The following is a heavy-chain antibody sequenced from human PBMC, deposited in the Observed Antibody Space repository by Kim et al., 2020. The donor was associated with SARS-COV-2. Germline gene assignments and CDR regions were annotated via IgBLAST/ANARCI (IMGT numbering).Heavy chain of an antibody. CDR2: ISSSSSYT. D-gene: IGHD1-1*01. CDR3: ARVGRQLERVIWYFDL. Sequence: GGSLRLSCAASGFTFSDYYMSWIRQAPGKGLEWVSYISSSSSYTNYADSVKGRFTISRDNAKNSLYLQMNSLRAEDTAVYYCARVGRQLERVIWYFDLWGRGTLVTVSS. V-gene: IGHV3-11*06. CDR1: GFTFSDYY. J-gene: IGHJ2*01.